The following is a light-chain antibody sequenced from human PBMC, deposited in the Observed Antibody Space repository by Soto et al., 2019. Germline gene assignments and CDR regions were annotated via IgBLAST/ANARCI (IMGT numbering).Light chain of an antibody. J-gene: IGKJ4*01. V-gene: IGKV1-8*01. CDR1: QGISSY. CDR2: AAS. Sequence: AIRMTQSPSSFSASTGDRVTITCRASQGISSYLAWYQQKPGKAPKLLIYAASTLQSGVPSRFSGSGSGTDFSLTISCLQSEDSATYYCQKYYSYPRAFGGGTKVEIK. CDR3: QKYYSYPRA.